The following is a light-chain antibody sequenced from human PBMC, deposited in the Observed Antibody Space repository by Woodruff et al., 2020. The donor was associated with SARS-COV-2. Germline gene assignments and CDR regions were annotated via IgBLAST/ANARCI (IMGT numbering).Light chain of an antibody. CDR2: AAS. V-gene: IGKV1-39*01. CDR1: QSISSY. CDR3: QQSYSTLT. J-gene: IGKJ4*01. Sequence: RVTITCPASQSISSYLNWYQQKPGKAPKLLIYAASSLQSGVPSRFSGSGSGTDFTLTISSLQPEDFATYYCQQSYSTLTFGGGTKVEIK.